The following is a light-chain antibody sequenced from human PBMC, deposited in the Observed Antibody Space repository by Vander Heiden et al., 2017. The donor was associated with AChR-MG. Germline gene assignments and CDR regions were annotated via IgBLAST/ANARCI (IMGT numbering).Light chain of an antibody. CDR3: QQDHHLPS. V-gene: IGKV3-15*01. J-gene: IGKJ1*01. Sequence: EIVMTQSPDILSVSPGDRATLSCRASQSVSNNVAWYQQKPGQAPRLLIYRASTSANDIPHRFSGSGSETEFTLTISSLQSEDFADYYWQQDHHLPSFGQGTKVEIK. CDR2: RAS. CDR1: QSVSNN.